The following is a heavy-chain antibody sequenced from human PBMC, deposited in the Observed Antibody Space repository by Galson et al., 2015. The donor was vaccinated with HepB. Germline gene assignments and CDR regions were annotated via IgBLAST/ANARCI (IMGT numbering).Heavy chain of an antibody. V-gene: IGHV3-30-3*01. CDR3: ARENEGIAAAGAQWGWELPRYYFDY. CDR1: GFTFSSYA. D-gene: IGHD6-13*01. CDR2: ISYDGSNK. Sequence: SLRLSCAASGFTFSSYAMHWVRQAPGKGLEWVAVISYDGSNKYYADSVKGRFTISRDNSKNTLYLQMNSLRAEDTAVDYCARENEGIAAAGAQWGWELPRYYFDYWGQGTLVTVSS. J-gene: IGHJ4*02.